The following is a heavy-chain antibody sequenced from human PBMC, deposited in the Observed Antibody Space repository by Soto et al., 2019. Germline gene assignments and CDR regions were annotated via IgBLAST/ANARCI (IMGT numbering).Heavy chain of an antibody. CDR3: ARDLNDFGVVMVYYYYGMDV. V-gene: IGHV3-30-3*01. CDR2: ISYDGSNK. J-gene: IGHJ6*02. Sequence: QVQLVESGGGVVQPGRSLRLSCAASGFTFSSYAMHWFRQAPGKGLEWVAVISYDGSNKYYADSVKGRFTISRDNSKNTLYLQMNSLRAEDTAVYYCARDLNDFGVVMVYYYYGMDVWGQGTTVTVSS. D-gene: IGHD3-3*01. CDR1: GFTFSSYA.